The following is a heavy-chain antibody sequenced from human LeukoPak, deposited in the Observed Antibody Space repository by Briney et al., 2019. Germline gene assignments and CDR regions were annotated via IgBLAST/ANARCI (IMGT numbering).Heavy chain of an antibody. J-gene: IGHJ4*02. CDR3: AREDTLPITAARHLDY. Sequence: ASVKVSCKASGYTFTSYYIHWVRQAPGQGLEWVGIINPSGGDTTYAQKFQGRVTMTRDTSTTTVYMELSSLKSDDTAVYHCAREDTLPITAARHLDYWGQGTLVTVSS. CDR2: INPSGGDT. CDR1: GYTFTSYY. D-gene: IGHD6-6*01. V-gene: IGHV1-46*01.